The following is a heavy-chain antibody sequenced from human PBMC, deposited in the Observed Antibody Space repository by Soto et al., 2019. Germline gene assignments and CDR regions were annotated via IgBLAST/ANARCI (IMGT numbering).Heavy chain of an antibody. D-gene: IGHD3-9*01. J-gene: IGHJ4*02. CDR2: IYYSGST. Sequence: SETLSLTCTVSGGSISSGGYYWSWIRQHPGKGLEWIGYIYYSGSTYYNPSLKSRVTISVDTSKNQFSLKLSSVTAADTAVYYCARAPAEYYDILTGYGAPDYWGQGTLVTVSS. CDR1: GGSISSGGYY. CDR3: ARAPAEYYDILTGYGAPDY. V-gene: IGHV4-31*03.